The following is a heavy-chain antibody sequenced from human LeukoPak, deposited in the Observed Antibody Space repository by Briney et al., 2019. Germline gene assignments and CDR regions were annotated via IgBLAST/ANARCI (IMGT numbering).Heavy chain of an antibody. V-gene: IGHV3-21*03. CDR2: ISSSSSYI. CDR3: TTDKNYDYNRAFDI. CDR1: GFTFSSYS. D-gene: IGHD1-14*01. J-gene: IGHJ3*02. Sequence: PGGSLRLSCAASGFTFSSYSMNWVRQAPGKGLEWVSSISSSSSYIYYADSVKGRFTISRDNAKNSLYLQMNSLKTEDTAVYYCTTDKNYDYNRAFDIWGQGTMVTVSS.